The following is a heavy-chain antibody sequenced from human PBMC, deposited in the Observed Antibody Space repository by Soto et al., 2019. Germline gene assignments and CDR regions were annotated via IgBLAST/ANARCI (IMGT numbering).Heavy chain of an antibody. CDR2: IHYGGSS. CDR1: GGSVRSESYY. Sequence: LETLSLTCTVSGGSVRSESYYWSWFRQPPGKGLEWIGYIHYGGSSDYNPSLKTRVTISVDTSKNQFSLKLSSVTAADTAVYYCARSLNTWGQGTLVTVSS. J-gene: IGHJ5*02. CDR3: ARSLNT. V-gene: IGHV4-61*01.